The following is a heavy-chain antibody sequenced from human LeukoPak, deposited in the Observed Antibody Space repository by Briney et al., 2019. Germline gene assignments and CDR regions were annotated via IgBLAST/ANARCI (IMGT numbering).Heavy chain of an antibody. CDR2: ISAYDGNT. V-gene: IGHV1-18*01. Sequence: ASVKVSCKTSGYTFTSFGFSWVRQAPGQGLEWMGWISAYDGNTNYAQKLQGRVTMTTDTSTNTAYMELRSLRSDDTAVYYCARGDVDTAMVANDYWGQGTLVTVSS. CDR3: ARGDVDTAMVANDY. D-gene: IGHD5-18*01. CDR1: GYTFTSFG. J-gene: IGHJ4*02.